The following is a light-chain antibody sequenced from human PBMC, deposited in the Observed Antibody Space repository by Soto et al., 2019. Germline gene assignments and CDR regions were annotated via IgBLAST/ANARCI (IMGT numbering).Light chain of an antibody. CDR3: QQYNDWPPGLT. V-gene: IGKV3-15*01. J-gene: IGKJ4*01. CDR2: GAS. CDR1: QSVSTN. Sequence: EIVMTQSPATLSVSPGERATLSCRASQSVSTNLAWYQQKPGQTPRLLIYGASARATGITGRFSGSGSGTEFTLTISSLQSEDFAVYYCQQYNDWPPGLTFGGGTKVEIK.